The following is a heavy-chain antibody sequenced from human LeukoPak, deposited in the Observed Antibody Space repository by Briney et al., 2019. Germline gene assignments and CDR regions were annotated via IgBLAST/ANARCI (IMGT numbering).Heavy chain of an antibody. CDR2: IYYSGST. D-gene: IGHD1-20*01. CDR1: GGSISSSTYY. CDR3: AREVTGTTTGAFDI. J-gene: IGHJ3*02. Sequence: SETLSLTCTVSGGSISSSTYYWGWIRQPPGKGLEWIGYIYYSGSTNYNPSLKSRVTISVDTSKNQFSLKLSSVTAAGTAVYYCAREVTGTTTGAFDIWGQGTMVTVSS. V-gene: IGHV4-61*05.